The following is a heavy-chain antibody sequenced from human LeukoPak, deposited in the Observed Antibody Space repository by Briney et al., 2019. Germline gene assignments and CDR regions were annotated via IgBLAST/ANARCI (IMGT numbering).Heavy chain of an antibody. J-gene: IGHJ4*02. V-gene: IGHV3-23*01. CDR3: AKGPTAMVNFDY. Sequence: GGSLRLSCAASGFTFSSDAMSWVRQAPGKGLEWVSAISGSGGSTYYADSVKGRLTISRDNSKNTLYLQMNSLRAEDTAVYYCAKGPTAMVNFDYWGQGTLVTVSS. CDR1: GFTFSSDA. D-gene: IGHD5-18*01. CDR2: ISGSGGST.